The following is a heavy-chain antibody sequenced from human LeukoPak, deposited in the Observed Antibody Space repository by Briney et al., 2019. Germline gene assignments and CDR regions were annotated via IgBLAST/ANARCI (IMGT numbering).Heavy chain of an antibody. Sequence: SQTLSLTCTVSGGSIRSGGYYWSWIRQHPGKGLEWIGYIYYSGSTYYNPSLKSRVTISVDTSKNQFSLKLSSVTAADTAVYYCARGPDYDSSQGYYYYGMDVWGQGTTVTVSS. CDR1: GGSIRSGGYY. D-gene: IGHD3-22*01. J-gene: IGHJ6*02. CDR3: ARGPDYDSSQGYYYYGMDV. CDR2: IYYSGST. V-gene: IGHV4-31*03.